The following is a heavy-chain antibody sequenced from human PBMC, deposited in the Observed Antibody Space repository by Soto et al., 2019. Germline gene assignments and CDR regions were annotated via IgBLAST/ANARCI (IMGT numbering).Heavy chain of an antibody. Sequence: LSLTCTVSGGSISSYYWSWIRQPPGKGLEWIGYIYYSGSTNYNPSLKSRVTISVDTSKNQFSLKLSSVTAADTAVYYCARARSGPSYYDFWSGFIYYYGMDVWGQGTTVTVSS. CDR2: IYYSGST. CDR1: GGSISSYY. CDR3: ARARSGPSYYDFWSGFIYYYGMDV. J-gene: IGHJ6*02. V-gene: IGHV4-59*01. D-gene: IGHD3-3*01.